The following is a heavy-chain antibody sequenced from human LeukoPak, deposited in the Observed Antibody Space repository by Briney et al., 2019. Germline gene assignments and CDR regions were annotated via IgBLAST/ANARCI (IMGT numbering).Heavy chain of an antibody. CDR1: GFTFSSYA. V-gene: IGHV3-33*01. Sequence: PGRSLRLSWTAPGFTFSSYAIHWIRQAPVKGLEWVALVWHDGSNRYYADSVKGRFTISRDNSKNTVYLQMNSLRAEDTAVYYCARELFGSGSCPDYWGQGTLVTVSS. CDR3: ARELFGSGSCPDY. J-gene: IGHJ4*02. CDR2: VWHDGSNR. D-gene: IGHD3-10*01.